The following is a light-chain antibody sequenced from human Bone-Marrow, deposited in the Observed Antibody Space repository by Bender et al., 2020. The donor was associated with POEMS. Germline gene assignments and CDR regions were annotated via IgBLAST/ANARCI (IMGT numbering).Light chain of an antibody. CDR1: SSDIGTFDP. CDR3: SSYTSTNSRV. V-gene: IGLV2-18*02. Sequence: QSALTQPPSVSGSPGQSVTISCTGTSSDIGTFDPVSWYQQTPGTAPQLIIYEVNRPSGVPDRFSGSKSGNTASLTISGLQAEDEADYYCSSYTSTNSRVFGGGTKLTVL. J-gene: IGLJ2*01. CDR2: EV.